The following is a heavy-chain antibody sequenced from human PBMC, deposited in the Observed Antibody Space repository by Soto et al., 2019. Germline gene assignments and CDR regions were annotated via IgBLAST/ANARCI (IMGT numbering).Heavy chain of an antibody. J-gene: IGHJ6*02. V-gene: IGHV3-23*01. CDR2: ISGSGGST. D-gene: IGHD1-26*01. CDR3: AKGHKATYYYYGMDV. CDR1: GFTFSSYA. Sequence: SLSLSCAASGFTFSSYAMSWVRQAPGKGLEWVSAISGSGGSTYYADSVKGRFTISRDNSKNTLYLQMNSLRAEDTAVYYCAKGHKATYYYYGMDVWGQGTTVTVSS.